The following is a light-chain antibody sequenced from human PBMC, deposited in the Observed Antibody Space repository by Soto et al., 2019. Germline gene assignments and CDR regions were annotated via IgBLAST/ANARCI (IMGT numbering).Light chain of an antibody. J-gene: IGKJ4*01. Sequence: DIQMTQSPSSLSASVGDRVTITCRASQSISSYLNWYQQKPGKAPKLLIYAASSLQSGVPSRFSGSGSWTDFTLTIRSLQPDDFATYYCQQSYSTPPLTFGGGTKVEIK. CDR2: AAS. CDR1: QSISSY. CDR3: QQSYSTPPLT. V-gene: IGKV1-39*01.